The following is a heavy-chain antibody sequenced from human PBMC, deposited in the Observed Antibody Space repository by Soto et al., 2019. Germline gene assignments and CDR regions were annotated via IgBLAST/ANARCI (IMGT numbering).Heavy chain of an antibody. CDR2: IYYSGST. Sequence: SETLSLTCTVSGGSISSGDYYWSWIRQPPGKGLEWIGYIYYSGSTYYHPSIKSRVTISVDTSKNQFSLKLSSVTAADPAVYYCASRYYYDSSGYYFDYWGQGTLVTVSS. J-gene: IGHJ4*02. V-gene: IGHV4-30-4*01. CDR1: GGSISSGDYY. D-gene: IGHD3-22*01. CDR3: ASRYYYDSSGYYFDY.